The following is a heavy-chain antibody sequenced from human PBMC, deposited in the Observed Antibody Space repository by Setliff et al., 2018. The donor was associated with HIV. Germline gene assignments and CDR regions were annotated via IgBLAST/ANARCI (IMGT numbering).Heavy chain of an antibody. CDR3: ARDYSGNYYGYFDL. CDR2: IYYSGST. V-gene: IGHV4-39*02. CDR1: GGSISSSSYY. D-gene: IGHD1-26*01. Sequence: SETLSLTCTVSGGSISSSSYYWGWIRQPPGKGLEWIGSIYYSGSTYYNPSLRSRVTISVDTSKNQFSLKLSSVTAADTAVYYCARDYSGNYYGYFDLWGRGTLVTVS. J-gene: IGHJ2*01.